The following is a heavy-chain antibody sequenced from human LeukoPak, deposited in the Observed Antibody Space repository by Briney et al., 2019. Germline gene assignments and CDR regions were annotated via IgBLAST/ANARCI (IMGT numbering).Heavy chain of an antibody. Sequence: GGSLRLSCAASGFTFSDYYMSWVRQAPGKGLEWVSVIYSGGSTYYADSVKGRFTISRDNSKNTLYLQMNSLRAEDTAVYYCARAWAGYSSSDRAGYYYYMDVWGKGTTVTISS. V-gene: IGHV3-66*01. CDR2: IYSGGST. CDR1: GFTFSDYY. D-gene: IGHD6-13*01. J-gene: IGHJ6*03. CDR3: ARAWAGYSSSDRAGYYYYMDV.